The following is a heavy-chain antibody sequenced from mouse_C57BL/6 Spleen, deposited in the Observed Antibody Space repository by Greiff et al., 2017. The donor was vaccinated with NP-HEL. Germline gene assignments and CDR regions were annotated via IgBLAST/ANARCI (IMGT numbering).Heavy chain of an antibody. D-gene: IGHD2-2*01. CDR3: ARIPYGYGPFAY. CDR1: GYTFISYT. V-gene: IGHV1-4*01. CDR2: INPSSGYT. J-gene: IGHJ3*01. Sequence: VQLQQSGAELARPGASVKMSCKASGYTFISYTMHWVKQRPGQGLEWIGYINPSSGYTKYNQKFKDKATLTADKSSSTAYMQLSSLTSEDSAVYYCARIPYGYGPFAYWGQGTLVTVSA.